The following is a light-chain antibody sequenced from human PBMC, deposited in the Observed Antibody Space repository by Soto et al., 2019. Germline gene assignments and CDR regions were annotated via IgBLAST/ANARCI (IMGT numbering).Light chain of an antibody. CDR2: GAS. Sequence: EMVMLQSPATLSVSPGDRATLSCRASQGVTSNLAWYHQKPGQAPILLFYGASTRATGIPARFSGSASGTEFTLTISSLQSEDFAVYYCQQYYNWPPMFTFGQGTKREIK. CDR1: QGVTSN. CDR3: QQYYNWPPMFT. J-gene: IGKJ2*01. V-gene: IGKV3-15*01.